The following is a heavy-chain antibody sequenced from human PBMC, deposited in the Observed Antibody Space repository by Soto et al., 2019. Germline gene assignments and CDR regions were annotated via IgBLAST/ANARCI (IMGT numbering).Heavy chain of an antibody. V-gene: IGHV3-21*01. CDR3: ARDLSGYSSLNWFDP. J-gene: IGHJ5*02. Sequence: SLRLSCAASGFTFSSYSMNWVRQAPGKGLEWVSSISSSSSYIYYADSVKGRFTISRDNAKNSLYLQMNSLRAEDTAVYYCARDLSGYSSLNWFDPWGQGTPVTVSS. CDR1: GFTFSSYS. CDR2: ISSSSSYI. D-gene: IGHD6-13*01.